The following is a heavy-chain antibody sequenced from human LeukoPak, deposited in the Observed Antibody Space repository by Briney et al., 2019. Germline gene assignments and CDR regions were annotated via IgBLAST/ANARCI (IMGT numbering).Heavy chain of an antibody. CDR1: GFTFSSYS. Sequence: GGSLRLSCAASGFTFSSYSMNWVRQAPGKGLEWVSSISSSSSYIYYADSVKGRFTFSRDNAKNSLYLQMNSLRAEDTAVYYCARDNGGNSAGFWGQGTLVTVSS. V-gene: IGHV3-21*01. J-gene: IGHJ4*02. D-gene: IGHD4-23*01. CDR3: ARDNGGNSAGF. CDR2: ISSSSSYI.